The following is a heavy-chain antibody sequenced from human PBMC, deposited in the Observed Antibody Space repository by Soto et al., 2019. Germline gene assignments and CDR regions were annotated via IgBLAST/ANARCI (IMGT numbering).Heavy chain of an antibody. CDR2: ISGSGGST. V-gene: IGHV3-23*01. J-gene: IGHJ4*02. Sequence: GGSLRLSCAASGFTFSSYAMSWVRQAPGKGLEWVSAISGSGGSTYYADSAKGRFTFSRDNFKNMLFLQTNSLRAEELVVYYCAKSPTAVMHYDMLTGYYLPPLGYFDYWGQGTLVTVSS. CDR3: AKSPTAVMHYDMLTGYYLPPLGYFDY. CDR1: GFTFSSYA. D-gene: IGHD3-9*01.